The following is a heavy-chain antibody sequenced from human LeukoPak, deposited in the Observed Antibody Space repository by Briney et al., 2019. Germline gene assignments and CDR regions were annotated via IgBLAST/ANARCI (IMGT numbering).Heavy chain of an antibody. CDR2: IYYSGST. D-gene: IGHD3-10*01. CDR3: ARGTRITMARGGSWFDP. CDR1: GGSISSGGYY. V-gene: IGHV4-31*03. J-gene: IGHJ5*02. Sequence: PSETLSLTCTVSGGSISSGGYYWSWIRQHPGKGLEWIGYIYYSGSTYYNPSLKSRVTISVDTSKNQFSLKLSSVTAADTAVYYCARGTRITMARGGSWFDPWGQGTLVTVSS.